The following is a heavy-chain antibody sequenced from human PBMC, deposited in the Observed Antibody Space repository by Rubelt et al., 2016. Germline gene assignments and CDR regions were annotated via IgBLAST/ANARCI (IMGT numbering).Heavy chain of an antibody. CDR2: ITHSGNT. J-gene: IGHJ4*02. CDR3: ARVPTTVTTYEPHDY. V-gene: IGHV4-34*02. D-gene: IGHD4-11*01. Sequence: QVRLQQWGAGLLKPSETLSLTCAVYGGSFNDHYWSWIRQPPGTGLEWIGEITHSGNTNSTPSLKNRVTMSVYTSKSPISLRLTSVTAADTVVYYCARVPTTVTTYEPHDYLGRGTLVTVSS. CDR1: GGSFNDHY.